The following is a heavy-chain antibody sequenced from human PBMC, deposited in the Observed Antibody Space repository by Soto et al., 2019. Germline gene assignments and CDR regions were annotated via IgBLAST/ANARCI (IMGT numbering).Heavy chain of an antibody. CDR1: GYTFTSYA. D-gene: IGHD5-18*01. CDR3: ARVRGGYSYGYVDEYYYYYMDV. CDR2: INAGNGNT. Sequence: ASVKVSCKASGYTFTSYAMHWVRQAPGQRLEWMGWINAGNGNTKYSQKFQGRVTITRDTSASTAYMELSSLRSEDTAVYYCARVRGGYSYGYVDEYYYYYMDVWGKGTTVTVSS. J-gene: IGHJ6*03. V-gene: IGHV1-3*01.